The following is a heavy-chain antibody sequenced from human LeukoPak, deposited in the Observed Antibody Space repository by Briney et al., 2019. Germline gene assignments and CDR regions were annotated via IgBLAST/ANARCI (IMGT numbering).Heavy chain of an antibody. D-gene: IGHD3-10*01. CDR3: GGSGSYYRLDY. CDR2: ISGSGGST. CDR1: GFTFSTYV. Sequence: GGSLRLSCAASGFTFSTYVMTWVRQAPGKGLEWVSAISGSGGSTYNADSVKGRFTLSRDNSKNTLYLQMHSLRAEDTAVYYCGGSGSYYRLDYWGPGTLVTVSS. V-gene: IGHV3-23*01. J-gene: IGHJ4*02.